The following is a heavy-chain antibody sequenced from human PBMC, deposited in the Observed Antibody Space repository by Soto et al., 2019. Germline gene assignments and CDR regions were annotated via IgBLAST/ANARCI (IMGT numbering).Heavy chain of an antibody. Sequence: SETLSLTCTVSGGSISSYYWSWIRQPPGKGLEWIGYIYYSGSTNYNPSLKSRVTISVDTSKNQFSLKVSSVTAEDTAEYYCARHYHAMGVWGQGTTVTVSS. CDR3: ARHYHAMGV. V-gene: IGHV4-59*08. CDR2: IYYSGST. CDR1: GGSISSYY. J-gene: IGHJ6*02.